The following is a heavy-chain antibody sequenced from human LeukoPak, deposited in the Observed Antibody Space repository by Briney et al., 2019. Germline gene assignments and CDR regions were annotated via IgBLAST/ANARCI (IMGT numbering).Heavy chain of an antibody. CDR2: ISGYNGNT. Sequence: GASVKVSCKASGYTFTSYGISWVRQAPGKGLEWMGWISGYNGNTNYAQKLQGRVTMTTDTSTSTVYMELRSLRSDDTAVYYCARVNTRRGVKIDYWGQGTLVTVSS. CDR3: ARVNTRRGVKIDY. V-gene: IGHV1-18*01. CDR1: GYTFTSYG. J-gene: IGHJ4*02. D-gene: IGHD3-10*01.